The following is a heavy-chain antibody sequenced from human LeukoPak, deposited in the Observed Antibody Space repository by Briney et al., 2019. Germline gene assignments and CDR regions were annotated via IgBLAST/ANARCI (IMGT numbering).Heavy chain of an antibody. CDR2: INDSGYT. D-gene: IGHD3-10*01. CDR3: ARIWPDL. CDR1: GESFSGYF. J-gene: IGHJ2*01. V-gene: IGHV4-34*01. Sequence: SETLSLTCGVYGESFSGYFWSWIRQPPGKGLEWIGEINDSGYTNYNPSLKSRVTISVDTSKKQFSLRLNSVTAADTAVYYCARIWPDLWGRGTLVTVSS.